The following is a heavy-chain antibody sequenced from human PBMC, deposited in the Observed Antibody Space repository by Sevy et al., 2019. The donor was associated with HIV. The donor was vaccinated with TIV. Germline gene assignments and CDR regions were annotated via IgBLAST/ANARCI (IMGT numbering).Heavy chain of an antibody. Sequence: SQILSLTCAISGDSVSTSSATWNWFRQSQSRGLEWLGRTYYRSKWYSDYEVSVKGRVTINPDTSKNQFSLHLESVTPEDTAVYFCARGDELNSYYYGIDVWGQGTTVTVSS. CDR1: GDSVSTSSAT. CDR3: ARGDELNSYYYGIDV. CDR2: TYYRSKWYS. D-gene: IGHD1-7*01. J-gene: IGHJ6*02. V-gene: IGHV6-1*01.